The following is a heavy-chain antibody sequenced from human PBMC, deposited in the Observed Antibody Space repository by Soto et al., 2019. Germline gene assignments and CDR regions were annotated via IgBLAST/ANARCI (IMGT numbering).Heavy chain of an antibody. Sequence: ASVKVSCKASGYTFTSYAMHWVRQAPGQRLEWMGWINAGNGNTKYSQKFQGRVTMTADTSASTAYMELRSLRSDDTAVYYCARGVGLRYFDWPYGMDVWGQGTTVTVSS. CDR1: GYTFTSYA. CDR3: ARGVGLRYFDWPYGMDV. J-gene: IGHJ6*02. V-gene: IGHV1-3*01. CDR2: INAGNGNT. D-gene: IGHD3-9*01.